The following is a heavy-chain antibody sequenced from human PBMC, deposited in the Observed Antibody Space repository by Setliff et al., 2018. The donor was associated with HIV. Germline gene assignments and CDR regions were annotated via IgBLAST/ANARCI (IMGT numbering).Heavy chain of an antibody. J-gene: IGHJ4*02. CDR1: GFTFGNFW. D-gene: IGHD3-10*01. Sequence: GGSLRLSCAASGFTFGNFWMHWVRQAPGKGLEWVASISPDGSRNHCVGSVKGRFTPSRDNGKDTLYLEMTNPSGEDTGVYYCARGPLRVGALFPDYWGQGTLVTVSS. V-gene: IGHV3-7*01. CDR3: ARGPLRVGALFPDY. CDR2: ISPDGSRN.